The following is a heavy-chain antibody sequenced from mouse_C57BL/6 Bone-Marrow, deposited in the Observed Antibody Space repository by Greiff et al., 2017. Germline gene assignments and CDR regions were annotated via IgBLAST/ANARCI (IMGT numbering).Heavy chain of an antibody. CDR1: GYTFTSYW. CDR3: AREGVITSRRYCYAMDY. V-gene: IGHV1-53*01. CDR2: INPSNGGT. J-gene: IGHJ4*01. D-gene: IGHD1-1*01. Sequence: VQLQQPGTELVKPGASVKLSCKASGYTFTSYWMHWVKQRPGQGLEWIGNINPSNGGTNYNEKFKSKATLTVDKSSSTAYMQLSSLTSEDSAVYCCAREGVITSRRYCYAMDYWGQGTSVTVSS.